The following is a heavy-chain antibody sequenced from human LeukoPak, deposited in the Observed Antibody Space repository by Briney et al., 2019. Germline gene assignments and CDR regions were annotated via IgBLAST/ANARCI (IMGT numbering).Heavy chain of an antibody. CDR2: IIPIFGTA. J-gene: IGHJ4*02. D-gene: IGHD3-10*01. CDR3: ARYGSGSYKLDY. V-gene: IGHV1-69*13. CDR1: GGTFSSYA. Sequence: SVTVSCKASGGTFSSYAISWVRQAPGQGLEWIGRIIPIFGTANYAQKFQARVTITADESTSTAYMEPNSLRSEDTAVYYCARYGSGSYKLDYWGRGTLVTVSS.